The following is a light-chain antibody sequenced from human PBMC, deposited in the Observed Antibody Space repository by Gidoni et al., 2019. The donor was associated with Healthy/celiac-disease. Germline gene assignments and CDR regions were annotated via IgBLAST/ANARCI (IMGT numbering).Light chain of an antibody. CDR2: KVS. CDR3: MQGTHWPPT. CDR1: QSLVYSDGNTY. V-gene: IGKV2-30*01. Sequence: DVVMTQSPLSLPVTLGQPASISCRSSQSLVYSDGNTYLNWFQQRPGPSPRRLIYKVSNRDSGVPDRFSGRGSGTDVTLKISRVEAEDVGVYYCMQGTHWPPTFGQGTKLEIK. J-gene: IGKJ2*01.